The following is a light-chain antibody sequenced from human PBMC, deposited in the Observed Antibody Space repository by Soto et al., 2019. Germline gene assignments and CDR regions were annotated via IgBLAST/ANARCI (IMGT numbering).Light chain of an antibody. J-gene: IGKJ4*01. CDR1: QAISNY. V-gene: IGKV1-27*01. Sequence: DIQMTQSPSSLSASVGDTVTITCRASQAISNYLAWYQQKPGKVPTLLIYAASTVQSGVPSRFSGSRSGRDFTLTVSGMQPEDVATYYCQNYNTAPHTFGGGTKVEI. CDR3: QNYNTAPHT. CDR2: AAS.